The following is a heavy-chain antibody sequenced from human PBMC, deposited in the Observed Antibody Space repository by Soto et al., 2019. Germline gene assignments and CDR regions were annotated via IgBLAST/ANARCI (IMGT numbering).Heavy chain of an antibody. V-gene: IGHV3-74*01. CDR3: ARDRSYAMEV. J-gene: IGHJ6*02. CDR1: GFSIRDYC. Sequence: GGSLRRSGEASGFSIRDYCMHWVRQAPGEGLVWVSCINGDASSTTYADSVKGRFTISRDDAKNTVYLQMTSLRAEDTAVYFCARDRSYAMEVWGQGTRVTVSS. CDR2: INGDASST.